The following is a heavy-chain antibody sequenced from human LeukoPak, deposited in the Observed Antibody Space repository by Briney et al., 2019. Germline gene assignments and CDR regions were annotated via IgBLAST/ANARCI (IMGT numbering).Heavy chain of an antibody. D-gene: IGHD6-13*01. CDR1: GYTFTGYY. CDR2: INPNSGGT. Sequence: GASVRVSCKASGYTFTGYYMHWVRQAPGQGLEWMGWINPNSGGTNYAQKFQGRVTMTRDTSISTAYMELSRLRSDDTAVYYCARGQDAAADPVPHWFDPWGQGTLVTVSS. V-gene: IGHV1-2*02. J-gene: IGHJ5*02. CDR3: ARGQDAAADPVPHWFDP.